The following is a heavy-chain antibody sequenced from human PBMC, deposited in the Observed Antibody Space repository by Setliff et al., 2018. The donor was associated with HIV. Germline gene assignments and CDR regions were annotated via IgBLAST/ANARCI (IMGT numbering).Heavy chain of an antibody. CDR2: IFRSGTT. J-gene: IGHJ5*02. Sequence: SETLSLTCTLSGGSFGDYHWSWRRQPAGRGLEWIGRIFRSGTTDYKFSLTSRVTISIDTSRNQFSLRLTSVTAEDTAVDYFAGDRHYSGLGSYGPWGPGTLVTSPQ. CDR1: GGSFGDYH. V-gene: IGHV4-4*07. CDR3: AGDRHYSGLGSYGP. D-gene: IGHD3-10*01.